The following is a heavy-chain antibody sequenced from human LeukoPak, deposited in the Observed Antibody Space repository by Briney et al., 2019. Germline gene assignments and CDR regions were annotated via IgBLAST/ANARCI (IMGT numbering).Heavy chain of an antibody. J-gene: IGHJ4*02. CDR2: INYSGST. V-gene: IGHV4-30-4*01. CDR1: GGSISSGDYY. D-gene: IGHD3-3*01. CDR3: ARGQRLRFLEWTRETDYYFDY. Sequence: SQTLSLTCTVSGGSISSGDYYWSWIRQPPGKGLEWIGEINYSGSTNYNPSLKSRVTISVDTSKNQFSLKLSSVTAADTAVYYCARGQRLRFLEWTRETDYYFDYWGQGTLVTVSS.